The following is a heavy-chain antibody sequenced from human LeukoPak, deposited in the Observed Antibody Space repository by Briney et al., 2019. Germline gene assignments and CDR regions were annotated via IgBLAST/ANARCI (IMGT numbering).Heavy chain of an antibody. CDR3: TSLSNTDKDDY. V-gene: IGHV3-23*01. CDR1: GITFSSYG. Sequence: PGGTLRLSCAASGITFSSYGMSWVRQVPGKGLEWVSSISHTGGSPYYADSVKGRFTISRDNAKNSLYLQMNSLRAEDTAVYYCTSLSNTDKDDYWGQGTLVTVSS. D-gene: IGHD1/OR15-1a*01. CDR2: ISHTGGSP. J-gene: IGHJ4*02.